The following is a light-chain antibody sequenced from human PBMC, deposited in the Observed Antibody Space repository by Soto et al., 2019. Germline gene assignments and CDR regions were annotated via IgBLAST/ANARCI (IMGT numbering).Light chain of an antibody. CDR3: QSYDSSLSGYV. J-gene: IGLJ1*01. Sequence: SVLTQPPSASGTPGQRVTISCSGSSSNIGSNYVYWYQQLPGTAPKLLIYGNSNRPSGVPDRFSGSKSGTSASLAITGLQAEDEADYYCQSYDSSLSGYVFGTGTKVTV. V-gene: IGLV1-40*01. CDR1: SSNIGSNY. CDR2: GNS.